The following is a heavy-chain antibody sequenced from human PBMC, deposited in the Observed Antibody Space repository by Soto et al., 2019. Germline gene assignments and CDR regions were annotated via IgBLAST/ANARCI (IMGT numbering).Heavy chain of an antibody. J-gene: IGHJ5*02. CDR3: AKDSGYNYGYFRWFDP. V-gene: IGHV4-59*01. CDR1: GGSISNYY. D-gene: IGHD5-18*01. Sequence: PSETLSLTCTVSGGSISNYYWSWIRQPPGRGLEWIGHIFYSGSTNYNPALRSRVTMSVDTSKSQFSLKLSSVTAADTAVYYCAKDSGYNYGYFRWFDPCGQGTLVTVSS. CDR2: IFYSGST.